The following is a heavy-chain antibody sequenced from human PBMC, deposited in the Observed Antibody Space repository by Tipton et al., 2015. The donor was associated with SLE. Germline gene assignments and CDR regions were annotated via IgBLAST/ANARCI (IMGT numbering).Heavy chain of an antibody. J-gene: IGHJ6*03. Sequence: RSLRLSCAASGFTFDDCAMHWVRQAPGKGLEWVSGISWNSGSIGYADSVKGRFTISRDNARNTLDLQMNSLRAEDTARYFCAKVRGRSGMNNMDVWGKGTTVTVSS. D-gene: IGHD3-16*01. CDR1: GFTFDDCA. CDR3: AKVRGRSGMNNMDV. V-gene: IGHV3-9*01. CDR2: ISWNSGSI.